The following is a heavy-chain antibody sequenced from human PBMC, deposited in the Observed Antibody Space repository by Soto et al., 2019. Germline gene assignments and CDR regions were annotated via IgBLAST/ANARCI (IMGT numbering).Heavy chain of an antibody. J-gene: IGHJ6*03. Sequence: QVQLVQSGAEVKKPGASVKVSCKASGYTFTSYDINWVRQATGQGLEWMGWMNPNSGNTGYAQKFQGRVTMTRNTSISTAYMELSSLRTEDTAVYYCARLLIRDYYYYMDVWGKGTTVTVSS. CDR2: MNPNSGNT. V-gene: IGHV1-8*01. CDR1: GYTFTSYD. CDR3: ARLLIRDYYYYMDV. D-gene: IGHD2-8*01.